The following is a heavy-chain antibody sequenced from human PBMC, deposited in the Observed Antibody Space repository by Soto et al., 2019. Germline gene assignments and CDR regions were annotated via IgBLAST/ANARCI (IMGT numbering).Heavy chain of an antibody. CDR3: ARAYIVVVSYYYYGMDV. D-gene: IGHD2-21*01. V-gene: IGHV3-21*01. J-gene: IGHJ6*02. Sequence: GGSLRLSCAASGFTFSSYSMNWVRQAPGKRLEWVSSISSSSSYIYYADSVKGRFTISRDNAKNSLYLQMNSLRAEDTAVYYCARAYIVVVSYYYYGMDVWGQGTTVTVSS. CDR1: GFTFSSYS. CDR2: ISSSSSYI.